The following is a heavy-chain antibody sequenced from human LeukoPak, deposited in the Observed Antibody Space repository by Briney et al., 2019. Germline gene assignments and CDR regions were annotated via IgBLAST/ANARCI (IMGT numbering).Heavy chain of an antibody. Sequence: SETLSLTCTVSRGSISGYSWSWIRQSPGGGLEWIGYIYYSGDTAYNPSLRSRVTMSVDTSKNQFSLKLSSVTAADTAVYYCARDSGSGWQAFDIWGQGTMVTVSS. V-gene: IGHV4-59*01. CDR3: ARDSGSGWQAFDI. J-gene: IGHJ3*02. CDR1: RGSISGYS. D-gene: IGHD6-19*01. CDR2: IYYSGDT.